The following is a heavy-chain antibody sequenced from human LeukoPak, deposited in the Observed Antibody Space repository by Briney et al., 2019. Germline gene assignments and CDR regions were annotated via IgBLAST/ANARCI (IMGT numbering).Heavy chain of an antibody. CDR2: ISSSGST. D-gene: IGHD3-22*01. V-gene: IGHV4-61*02. CDR1: GDSISSGDYY. Sequence: PSQTLSLTCTVSGDSISSGDYYWSWIRQPAGKGLEWIGRISSSGSTNYNPSLKSRVTISVDTSKNQFSLKLSSVTAADTAVYYCATNYYDSSGYYYGAIPIDYWGQGTLVTVSS. J-gene: IGHJ4*02. CDR3: ATNYYDSSGYYYGAIPIDY.